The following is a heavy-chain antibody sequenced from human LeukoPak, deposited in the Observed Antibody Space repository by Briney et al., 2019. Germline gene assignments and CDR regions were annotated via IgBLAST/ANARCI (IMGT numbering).Heavy chain of an antibody. CDR3: ARDLYCSGDCSKYI. CDR2: IYYSGSTNSGST. CDR1: GGSISSYY. Sequence: SETLSLTCTVSGGSISSYYWSWIRQPPGKGLEWIGYIYYSGSTNSGSTNYNPSLKSRVTISVDTSKNQFSPKLSSVTAADTAVYYCARDLYCSGDCSKYIWGQGTLVTVSS. J-gene: IGHJ4*02. V-gene: IGHV4-59*01. D-gene: IGHD2-21*01.